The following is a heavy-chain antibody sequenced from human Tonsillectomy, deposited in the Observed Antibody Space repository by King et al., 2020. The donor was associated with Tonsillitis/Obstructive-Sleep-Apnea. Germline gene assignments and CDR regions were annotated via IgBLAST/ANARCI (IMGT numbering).Heavy chain of an antibody. V-gene: IGHV3-30*18. CDR3: AKDSGGSYYSGADY. CDR1: GFTFGSYG. J-gene: IGHJ4*02. CDR2: ISYDGSNK. Sequence: VQLVESGGGVVQPGRSLRLSCAASGFTFGSYGMHWVRQAPGKGLEWVAVISYDGSNKYYADSVKGRFIISRDNSKNTLYLQMNSLRAEDTAVYYCAKDSGGSYYSGADYWGQGTLVTVSS. D-gene: IGHD1-26*01.